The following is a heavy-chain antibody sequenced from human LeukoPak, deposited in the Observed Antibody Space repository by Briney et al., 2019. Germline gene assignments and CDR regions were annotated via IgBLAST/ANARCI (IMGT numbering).Heavy chain of an antibody. Sequence: RGSLRLSCAASGFTFTSYAMSWVRQAPGKGLEWVSAISGSGRNTYYADSVKGRFTISRDDSKNTLSLQMNSLRAEDTAVYYCAKARGIQLWFLDCWGQGTLVTVSS. D-gene: IGHD5-18*01. J-gene: IGHJ4*02. CDR3: AKARGIQLWFLDC. V-gene: IGHV3-23*01. CDR1: GFTFTSYA. CDR2: ISGSGRNT.